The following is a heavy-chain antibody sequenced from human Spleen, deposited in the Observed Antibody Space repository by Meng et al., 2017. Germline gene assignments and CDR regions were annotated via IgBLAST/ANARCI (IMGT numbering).Heavy chain of an antibody. V-gene: IGHV4-34*01. CDR2: ISLTGRT. CDR3: ARTSDSNGYDRPFNY. Sequence: VELQQWGAGLLKPSQTPSLSCAVYVGSFSGYYWSWIPQHPGKGLGCSGEISLTGRTNYNASLTSRVTLSIDTSKSQFSLKMHSVTAADTAVYFCARTSDSNGYDRPFNYWGQGALVTVSA. J-gene: IGHJ4*02. D-gene: IGHD3-22*01. CDR1: VGSFSGYY.